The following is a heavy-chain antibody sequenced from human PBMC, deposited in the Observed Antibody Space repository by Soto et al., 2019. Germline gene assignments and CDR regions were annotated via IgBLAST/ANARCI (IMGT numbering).Heavy chain of an antibody. V-gene: IGHV3-21*01. D-gene: IGHD5-18*01. Sequence: EVQLVESGGGLVKPGGSLRLSCAASGFSFRSYRMNWVRQAPGKGQEWVASISDISNYIYYADSVKGRFTISRDNAENSLYLEMYSLRDEDTAVYYCARRGDTGMIHYWYFDLWGRGTRVTVSS. CDR2: ISDISNYI. CDR1: GFSFRSYR. CDR3: ARRGDTGMIHYWYFDL. J-gene: IGHJ2*01.